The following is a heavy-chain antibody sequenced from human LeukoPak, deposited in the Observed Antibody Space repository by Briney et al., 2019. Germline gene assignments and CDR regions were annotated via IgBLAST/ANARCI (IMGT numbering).Heavy chain of an antibody. CDR2: ISYDGSNK. CDR3: ARDYSLSGRRGYFDL. V-gene: IGHV3-30*03. D-gene: IGHD3-10*01. Sequence: GGSLRLSCAASGFTFSNYGVHWVRQAPGKGLEWVAVISYDGSNKYYADSVKGRFTISRDNSNSTLYLQMNSLRAEDTAVYYCARDYSLSGRRGYFDLWGRGALVTVSS. J-gene: IGHJ2*01. CDR1: GFTFSNYG.